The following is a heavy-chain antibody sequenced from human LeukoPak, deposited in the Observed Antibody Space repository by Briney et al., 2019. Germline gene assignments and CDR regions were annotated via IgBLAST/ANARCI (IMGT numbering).Heavy chain of an antibody. CDR1: GGSISSGGYS. Sequence: SQTLSLTCAVSGGSISSGGYSWSWIRQPPGKGLEWIGYIYHSGSTYYNPSLKSRVTISVDTSKNQFSLKLNSVTAADTAVYYCARRHTIFGVVIKYYFDYWGQGTLVTVSS. V-gene: IGHV4-30-2*01. CDR2: IYHSGST. CDR3: ARRHTIFGVVIKYYFDY. D-gene: IGHD3-3*01. J-gene: IGHJ4*02.